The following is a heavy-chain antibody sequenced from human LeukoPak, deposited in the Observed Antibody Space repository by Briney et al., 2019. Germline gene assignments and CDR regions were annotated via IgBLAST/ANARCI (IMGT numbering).Heavy chain of an antibody. D-gene: IGHD1-1*01. CDR2: IRGSGCST. Sequence: GSLRLSCAASGFTFSSYAMSWVRQAPGKGLEWVSAIRGSGCSTYYADSVKARFTISRDNSKNTLYLQMNSLRAEDTAVYYCAKEPPNWNEPPHYFDYWGQGTLVTVSS. CDR1: GFTFSSYA. J-gene: IGHJ4*02. CDR3: AKEPPNWNEPPHYFDY. V-gene: IGHV3-23*01.